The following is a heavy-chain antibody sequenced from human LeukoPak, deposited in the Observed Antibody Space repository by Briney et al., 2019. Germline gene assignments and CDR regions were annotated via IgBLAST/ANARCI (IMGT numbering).Heavy chain of an antibody. D-gene: IGHD3-10*01. CDR1: GGSISSNY. CDR3: AISGGPLPWDY. Sequence: SSETLSLTSTESGGSISSNYWSWIRQPPGKGLEWFGYIYYSGSTHYNPSLKSRVTISVDTSKNKFSLKLSSVTAAGTAVYYCAISGGPLPWDYWGQGTLVTVSS. V-gene: IGHV4-59*01. J-gene: IGHJ4*02. CDR2: IYYSGST.